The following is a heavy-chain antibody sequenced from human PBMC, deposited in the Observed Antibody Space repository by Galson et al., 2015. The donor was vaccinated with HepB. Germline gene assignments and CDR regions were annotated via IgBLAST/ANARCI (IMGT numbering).Heavy chain of an antibody. CDR1: GYTFTGYY. V-gene: IGHV1-2*02. D-gene: IGHD6-6*01. CDR2: INPNSGGT. Sequence: SVKVSCKASGYTFTGYYMHWVRQAPGQGLEWMGWINPNSGGTNYAQKFQGRVTMTRDTSISTAYMELSRLRSDDTAVYYCARAPRESIAEYNWFDPWGQGTLVTVSS. CDR3: ARAPRESIAEYNWFDP. J-gene: IGHJ5*02.